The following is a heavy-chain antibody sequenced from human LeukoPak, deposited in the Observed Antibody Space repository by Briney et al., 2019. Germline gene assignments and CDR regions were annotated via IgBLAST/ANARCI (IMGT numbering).Heavy chain of an antibody. Sequence: GASVKVSCKASGYTFTSYGISWVRQAPGQGLEWMGWISAYNGNTNYAQKLQGRVTMTTDTSTSTAYMELRSLRSDDTAVYYCARDSPYYDYVWGSPTRFDYWGQGTLVTVSS. V-gene: IGHV1-18*01. CDR2: ISAYNGNT. CDR3: ARDSPYYDYVWGSPTRFDY. J-gene: IGHJ4*02. CDR1: GYTFTSYG. D-gene: IGHD3-16*01.